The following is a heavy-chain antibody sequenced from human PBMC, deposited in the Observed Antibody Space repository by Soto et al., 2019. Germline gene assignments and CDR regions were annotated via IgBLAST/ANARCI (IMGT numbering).Heavy chain of an antibody. CDR1: GFTFSSYG. J-gene: IGHJ6*02. V-gene: IGHV3-30*18. CDR3: EKTYYDILTGYYMCCMDV. CDR2: ISYDGSNK. Sequence: QVQLVESGGGVVQPGRSLRLSCAASGFTFSSYGMHWVRQAPGKGLEWVTIISYDGSNKYYADSVKGRFTISRDNSKNSLYMQINSLRAEDTAVYYCEKTYYDILTGYYMCCMDVWGQVTTVTVSS. D-gene: IGHD3-9*01.